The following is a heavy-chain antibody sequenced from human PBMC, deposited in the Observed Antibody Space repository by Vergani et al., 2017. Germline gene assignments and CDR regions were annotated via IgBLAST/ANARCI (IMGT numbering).Heavy chain of an antibody. J-gene: IGHJ4*02. Sequence: QVQLQQWGAGLLKPSETLSLTCAVYGGSFSDYYWSWIRQAPGMGLEWIGEVNHGGSTNYNPSLESRVIISIVTSKNQFSLRLSSVTAADTAVYYCARLNGDYMRLSEYWGQGTLVAVSS. CDR3: ARLNGDYMRLSEY. D-gene: IGHD4-17*01. V-gene: IGHV4-34*01. CDR2: VNHGGST. CDR1: GGSFSDYY.